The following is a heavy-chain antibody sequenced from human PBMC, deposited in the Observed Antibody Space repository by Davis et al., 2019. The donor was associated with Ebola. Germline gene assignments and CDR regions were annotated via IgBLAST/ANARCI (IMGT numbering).Heavy chain of an antibody. Sequence: GESLKISCAASGFTFSSYWMHWVRQAPGKGLVWVSRINSDGSSTSYADSVKGRFTISRDNAKNTLYLQMNSLRAEDTALYYCAKDQGTGIPYYYGMDVWGKGTTVTVSS. D-gene: IGHD1-1*01. J-gene: IGHJ6*04. CDR2: INSDGSST. V-gene: IGHV3-74*01. CDR1: GFTFSSYW. CDR3: AKDQGTGIPYYYGMDV.